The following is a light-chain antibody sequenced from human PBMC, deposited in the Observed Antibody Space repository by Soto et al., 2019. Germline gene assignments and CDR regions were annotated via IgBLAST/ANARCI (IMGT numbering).Light chain of an antibody. CDR2: GVS. J-gene: IGLJ2*01. Sequence: QSALTQPASVSASPGQSITISCTGASNDVGGSDYVSWYQQHPGKAPKLIIYGVSNRPSGTSDRFSGSKSGNTASLTISGLQAEDEADYHCSSYTSSSTLLFGGGTKLTVL. CDR1: SNDVGGSDY. V-gene: IGLV2-14*01. CDR3: SSYTSSSTLL.